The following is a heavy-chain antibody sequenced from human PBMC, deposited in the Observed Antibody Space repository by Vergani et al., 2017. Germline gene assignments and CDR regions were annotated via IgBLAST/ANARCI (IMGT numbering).Heavy chain of an antibody. CDR2: IYPGDSDT. V-gene: IGHV5-51*01. Sequence: EVQLVQSGAEVKKPGESLKISCKCSGYSCTSYWIGWLRQMPGKGLEWMGIIYPGDSDTRYSPSFQGQVTISADKSISTAYLQWSSLKASDTAMYYCARQMKQWELLVGFDYWGQGTLVTVSS. J-gene: IGHJ4*02. CDR1: GYSCTSYW. CDR3: ARQMKQWELLVGFDY. D-gene: IGHD1-26*01.